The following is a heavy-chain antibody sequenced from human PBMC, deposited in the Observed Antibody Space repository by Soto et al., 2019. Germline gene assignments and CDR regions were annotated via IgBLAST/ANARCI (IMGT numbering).Heavy chain of an antibody. CDR2: IIPMVGTA. D-gene: IGHD2-15*01. J-gene: IGHJ6*02. Sequence: QIQLMQSRAGMKKPGSSVKVSCKASGGTFSSYVISWVRQAPGQGLEWMGGIIPMVGTANYAQKFQGRVTITADESTRTGYMELSSLRSEDTGVYYCTRLVVVAGNLYHSGMDVWGQGTTVTVSS. CDR3: TRLVVVAGNLYHSGMDV. CDR1: GGTFSSYV. V-gene: IGHV1-69*12.